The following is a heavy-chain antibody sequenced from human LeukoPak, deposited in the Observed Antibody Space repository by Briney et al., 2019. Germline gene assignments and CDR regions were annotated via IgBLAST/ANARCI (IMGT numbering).Heavy chain of an antibody. CDR2: INPNSGET. D-gene: IGHD4-11*01. CDR1: GYTFTDYY. CDR3: ARDRDYSNTERGFDY. Sequence: SVKVSCKTSGYTFTDYYIHWVRQAPGQGLDWMGWINPNSGETNSAQKFQGRVTMTGDTSISTAYMELRRVTSDDTAVYYCARDRDYSNTERGFDYWGQGTLVTVSS. V-gene: IGHV1-2*02. J-gene: IGHJ4*02.